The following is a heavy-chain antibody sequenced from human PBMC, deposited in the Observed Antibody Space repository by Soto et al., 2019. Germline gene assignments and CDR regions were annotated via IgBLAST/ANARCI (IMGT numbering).Heavy chain of an antibody. J-gene: IGHJ3*02. Sequence: GGSLRLSCAASGFTFSSYAMSWVRQAPGKGLEWVSAISGSGGSTYYADSVKGRFTISRDNSKNTLYLQMNSLRAEDTAVYYCAKGSFPHVLLWFGYAGLGAFDIWGQGTMVTVSS. D-gene: IGHD3-10*01. V-gene: IGHV3-23*01. CDR3: AKGSFPHVLLWFGYAGLGAFDI. CDR1: GFTFSSYA. CDR2: ISGSGGST.